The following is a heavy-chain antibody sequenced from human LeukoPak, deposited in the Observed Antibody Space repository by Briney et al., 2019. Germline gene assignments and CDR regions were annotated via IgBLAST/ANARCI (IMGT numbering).Heavy chain of an antibody. CDR3: ARASRVRHYSAAFDI. CDR2: IYDSGNI. V-gene: IGHV4-38-2*01. Sequence: PSETLSLTCAVSGYSISSGYYWGWIRQPPGKGLDWIGSIYDSGNINYNPSLKSRITISVDTSKNQFSLKLSSVTAADAAVYYCARASRVRHYSAAFDIWGQGTVVTVSS. CDR1: GYSISSGYY. J-gene: IGHJ3*02. D-gene: IGHD3-10*01.